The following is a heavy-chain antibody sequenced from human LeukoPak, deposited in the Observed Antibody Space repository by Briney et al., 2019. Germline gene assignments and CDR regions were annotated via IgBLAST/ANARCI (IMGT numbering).Heavy chain of an antibody. D-gene: IGHD2-15*01. Sequence: GASVKVSCKASGYTFTSYDMNWVRQATGQGLEWMGWMNPNSGNTGYAQKFQGRVTITRNTSISTAYMELSSLRSEDTAVYYCARVMRVVVAATRRGYWFDPWGQGTLVTVSS. J-gene: IGHJ5*02. CDR1: GYTFTSYD. CDR3: ARVMRVVVAATRRGYWFDP. V-gene: IGHV1-8*03. CDR2: MNPNSGNT.